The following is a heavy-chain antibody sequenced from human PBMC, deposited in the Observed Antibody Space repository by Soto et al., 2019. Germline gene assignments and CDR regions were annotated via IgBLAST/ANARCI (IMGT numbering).Heavy chain of an antibody. CDR1: GGSISSYY. Sequence: ETLSLTCTVSGGSISSYYWSWIRQPPGKGLEWIGYIYYSGSTNYNPSLKSRVTISVDTSKNQFSLKLSSVTAADTAVYYCARGGNGSGPPGYFDYWGQGTLVTVPS. D-gene: IGHD3-10*01. V-gene: IGHV4-59*01. CDR2: IYYSGST. J-gene: IGHJ4*02. CDR3: ARGGNGSGPPGYFDY.